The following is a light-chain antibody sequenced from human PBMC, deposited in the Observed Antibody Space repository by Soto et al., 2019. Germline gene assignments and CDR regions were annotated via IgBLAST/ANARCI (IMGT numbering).Light chain of an antibody. V-gene: IGLV2-14*01. CDR3: LSYTRTSTRV. CDR2: EVS. J-gene: IGLJ3*02. CDR1: SSDVGGYNY. Sequence: QSALTQPASVSGSPGQSITISCTGTSSDVGGYNYVSWYQQYPGKAPKLMIDEVSNRPSGVSNRFSGSKSGNTASLTISGLQADDEADYYCLSYTRTSTRVFGGGTKLTVL.